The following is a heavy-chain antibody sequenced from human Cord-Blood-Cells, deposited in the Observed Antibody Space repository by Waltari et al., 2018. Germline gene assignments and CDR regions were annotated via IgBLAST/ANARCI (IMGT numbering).Heavy chain of an antibody. V-gene: IGHV4-38-2*01. J-gene: IGHJ5*02. CDR2: IYHSGST. CDR1: GYSISSGSY. CDR3: ASWNNWFDP. Sequence: QVRLQESGPGLVKPSDTLSLTCAASGYSISSGSYWGWIRQPPGKGLEWIGSIYHSGSTYYNPSLKSRVSISVDTSKNQFSLKLSSVTAADTAVYYCASWNNWFDPWGQGTLVTVSS. D-gene: IGHD1-1*01.